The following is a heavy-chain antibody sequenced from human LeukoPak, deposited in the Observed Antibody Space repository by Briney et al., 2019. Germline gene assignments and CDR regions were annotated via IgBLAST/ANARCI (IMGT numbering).Heavy chain of an antibody. CDR3: ASPARWIQLWYSFDY. CDR1: GFTFSSYG. D-gene: IGHD5-18*01. J-gene: IGHJ4*02. Sequence: PGGSLRLSCAASGFTFSSYGMHWVRQAPGKGLEWVAVISYDGSNKYYADSVKGRFTISRDNSKNTLYLQMNSLRAEDTAVYCCASPARWIQLWYSFDYWGQGTLVTVSS. CDR2: ISYDGSNK. V-gene: IGHV3-30*03.